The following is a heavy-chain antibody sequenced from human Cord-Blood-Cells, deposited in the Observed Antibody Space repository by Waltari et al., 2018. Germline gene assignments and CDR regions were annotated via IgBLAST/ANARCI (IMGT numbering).Heavy chain of an antibody. CDR2: MNPNSGNT. CDR3: ARRYYYGSGSYYNFDY. CDR1: GYTFTSLD. Sequence: QVQLVQSGAEVTKPGASVKVSCKATGYTFTSLDITWVPQATGQGLEWMGWMNPNSGNTGYAQKFQGRVTITRNTSISTAYMELSSLRSEDTAVYYCARRYYYGSGSYYNFDYWGQGTLVTVSS. J-gene: IGHJ4*02. V-gene: IGHV1-8*03. D-gene: IGHD3-10*01.